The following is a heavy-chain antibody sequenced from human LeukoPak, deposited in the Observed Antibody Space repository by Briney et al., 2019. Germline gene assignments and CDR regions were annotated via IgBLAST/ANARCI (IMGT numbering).Heavy chain of an antibody. Sequence: GRSLRLSCAASGFTFSSYAMHWVRQAPGKGLELVAVISYDGSNKYYADSVKGRFTISRDNSKNTLYLQMNSLRAEDTAVYYCARGRFYDILTGYNDYWGQGTLVTVSS. CDR2: ISYDGSNK. CDR1: GFTFSSYA. V-gene: IGHV3-30*04. J-gene: IGHJ4*02. CDR3: ARGRFYDILTGYNDY. D-gene: IGHD3-9*01.